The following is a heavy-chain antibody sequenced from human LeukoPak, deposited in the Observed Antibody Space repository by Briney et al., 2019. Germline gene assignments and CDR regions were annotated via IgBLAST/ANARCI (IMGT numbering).Heavy chain of an antibody. D-gene: IGHD2-21*02. J-gene: IGHJ4*02. V-gene: IGHV3-33*01. Sequence: GGSLRLSCAASGFTFYRYGMHWVRQAPDKGLEWVTVIWVNGINKYYADSVRGRFTISRDNSKNTLFLEMNSLRAEDTAVYYCARAEYCGGDCYPFDYWGQGTLVTVSS. CDR1: GFTFYRYG. CDR3: ARAEYCGGDCYPFDY. CDR2: IWVNGINK.